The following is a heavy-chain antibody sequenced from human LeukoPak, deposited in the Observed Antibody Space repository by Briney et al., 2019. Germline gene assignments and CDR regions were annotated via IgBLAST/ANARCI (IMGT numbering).Heavy chain of an antibody. J-gene: IGHJ4*01. CDR3: AKLGDYFGSGRFSFFDY. CDR2: ISGSAGIT. D-gene: IGHD3-10*01. Sequence: GGSLRLSCTASGFTFSSYAMTWVRQAPGKGLEWVSSISGSAGITDYADSVKGRFAVSRDNSKSTLYLQLNSLRAEDTAKYYCAKLGDYFGSGRFSFFDYWGHGTLVTVSS. V-gene: IGHV3-23*01. CDR1: GFTFSSYA.